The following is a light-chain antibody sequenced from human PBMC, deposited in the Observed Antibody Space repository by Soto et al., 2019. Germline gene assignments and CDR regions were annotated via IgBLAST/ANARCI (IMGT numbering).Light chain of an antibody. Sequence: DIQMTQSPSTLSASVGDRVAITCRASQSISTWLAWYQQKSGKAPKLLIYKASTLESGVPSRSSGRGSGTEFTLTISSLQPDDFATYYCQQYNSFSRTFGQGTKLEI. CDR1: QSISTW. CDR2: KAS. J-gene: IGKJ2*01. V-gene: IGKV1-5*03. CDR3: QQYNSFSRT.